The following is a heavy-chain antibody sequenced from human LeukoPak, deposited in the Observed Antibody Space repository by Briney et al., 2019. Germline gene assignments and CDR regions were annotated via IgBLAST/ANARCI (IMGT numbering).Heavy chain of an antibody. CDR2: IYHSGST. Sequence: PSETLSLTCAVSGGSISSSNWWSWVRQPPGKGLEWIGEIYHSGSTNYNPSLKSRVTISVDKSKNQFSLKLSSVTAADTAVYYCARTMVRGVIYYYYYYMDVWGKGTTVTISS. CDR3: ARTMVRGVIYYYYYYMDV. CDR1: GGSISSSNW. V-gene: IGHV4-4*02. J-gene: IGHJ6*03. D-gene: IGHD3-10*01.